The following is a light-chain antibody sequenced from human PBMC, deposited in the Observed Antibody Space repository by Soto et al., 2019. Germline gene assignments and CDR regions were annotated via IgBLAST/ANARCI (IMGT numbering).Light chain of an antibody. V-gene: IGKV3-11*01. CDR1: QSVSNNY. CDR2: GAS. Sequence: EVVLTKSPVTLSLSPGERATLSCRASQSVSNNYLAWYQQKPGQAPRLLIYGASNRATGIPARFSGGGSGTDFTLTISNLEPEDFAVYYCQQRSDWPWTFGQGTMV. CDR3: QQRSDWPWT. J-gene: IGKJ1*01.